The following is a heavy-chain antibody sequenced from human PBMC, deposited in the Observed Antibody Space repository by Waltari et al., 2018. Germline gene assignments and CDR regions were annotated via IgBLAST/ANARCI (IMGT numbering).Heavy chain of an antibody. V-gene: IGHV3-74*01. CDR2: SNSDGSST. J-gene: IGHJ2*01. CDR3: ARGARRTTVTTGWWYFDL. D-gene: IGHD4-17*01. Sequence: EVQLVESGGGLVQPGGSLRLSCAASGFTYSMYWMHWVRQAPGKGLVGVSRSNSDGSSTSYADSVKGRFTISKDNAKNTVYLQMNSLRAEDTAIYYCARGARRTTVTTGWWYFDLWGRGTLVTVSS. CDR1: GFTYSMYW.